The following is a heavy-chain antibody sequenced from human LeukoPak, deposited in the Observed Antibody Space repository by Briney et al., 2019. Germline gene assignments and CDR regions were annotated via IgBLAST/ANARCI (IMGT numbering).Heavy chain of an antibody. D-gene: IGHD5-12*01. CDR3: TTGGYDRDY. CDR2: MNPNSGNT. Sequence: GASVKVSCTASGYTFTSYDINWARQAPGQGLEWMGWMNPNSGNTGYAQKFQGRVTMTRNTSISTAYMELSSLRSEDTAVYYCTTGGYDRDYWGQGTLVTVSS. V-gene: IGHV1-8*01. CDR1: GYTFTSYD. J-gene: IGHJ4*02.